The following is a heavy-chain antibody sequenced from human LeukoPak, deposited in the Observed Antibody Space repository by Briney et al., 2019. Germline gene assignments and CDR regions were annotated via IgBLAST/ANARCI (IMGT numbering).Heavy chain of an antibody. V-gene: IGHV1-3*01. J-gene: IGHJ4*02. D-gene: IGHD5-18*01. CDR3: ARADAREYSYGPAKSPKFDY. CDR2: INAGNGNT. CDR1: GYTFTSYA. Sequence: ASVKVSCKASGYTFTSYAMHWVRQAPGQRLEWMGWINAGNGNTKYSQKFQGRVIITRDTSASTAYMELSSLRSEDTAVYYCARADAREYSYGPAKSPKFDYWGQGTLVTVSS.